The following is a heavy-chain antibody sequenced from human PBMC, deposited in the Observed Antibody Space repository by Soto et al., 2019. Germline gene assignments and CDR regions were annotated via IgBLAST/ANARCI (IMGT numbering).Heavy chain of an antibody. D-gene: IGHD3-10*01. J-gene: IGHJ6*02. Sequence: QVQLVESGGGVVQPGMSLRLSCAASGFTFSSYGMNWVRQAPGKGLEGLAVISYDGSNKYYADSVTGRFTISRDNSKNTLYLQMNSLRAEDTAVYYCAKDRNYYGSGSPPQDRSGMDVWGQGTTVTVSS. CDR2: ISYDGSNK. V-gene: IGHV3-30*18. CDR3: AKDRNYYGSGSPPQDRSGMDV. CDR1: GFTFSSYG.